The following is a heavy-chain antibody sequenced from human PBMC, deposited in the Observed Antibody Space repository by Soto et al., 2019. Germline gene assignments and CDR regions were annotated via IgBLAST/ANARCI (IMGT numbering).Heavy chain of an antibody. CDR1: GGSISSSSYY. CDR2: IYYSGST. V-gene: IGHV4-39*01. CDR3: ASVPDLELWEDY. J-gene: IGHJ4*02. Sequence: PSETLSLTCTVSGGSISSSSYYWGWIRQPPGKGLEWIGSIYYSGSTYYNPSLKSRVTISVDTSKNQFSLKLSSVTAADTAVYYCASVPDLELWEDYWGQGTLVTVSS. D-gene: IGHD1-7*01.